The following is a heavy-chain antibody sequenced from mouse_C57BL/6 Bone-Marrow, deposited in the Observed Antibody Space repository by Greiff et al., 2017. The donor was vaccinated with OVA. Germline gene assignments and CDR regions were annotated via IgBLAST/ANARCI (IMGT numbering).Heavy chain of an antibody. D-gene: IGHD2-5*01. CDR3: ARSSYSNYFYYAMDY. V-gene: IGHV1-49*01. CDR1: YFAFMASA. CDR2: FTMYSDAT. J-gene: IGHJ4*01. Sequence: LKQSGAELVRPGSSVQLSCKDSYFAFMASAMHWVKQSPGHGLEWIGSFTMYSDATEYSENFKGKATLTANTSSSTAYMELSSLTSEDSAVYYCARSSYSNYFYYAMDYWGQGTSVTVSS.